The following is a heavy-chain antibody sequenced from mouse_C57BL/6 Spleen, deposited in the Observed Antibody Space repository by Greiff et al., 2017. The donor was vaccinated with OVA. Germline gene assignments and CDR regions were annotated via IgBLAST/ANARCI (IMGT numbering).Heavy chain of an antibody. CDR3: ARHHDYYGSRWYFEV. D-gene: IGHD1-1*01. CDR1: GFTFSSYG. J-gene: IGHJ1*03. Sequence: EVKLVESGGDLVKPGGSLKLSCAASGFTFSSYGMSWVRQTPDKRLEWVATISSGGSYTYYPDSVKGRFTISRDNAKNTLYLQMSSLKSEDTAMYYCARHHDYYGSRWYFEVWGTGTTVTVSA. CDR2: ISSGGSYT. V-gene: IGHV5-6*01.